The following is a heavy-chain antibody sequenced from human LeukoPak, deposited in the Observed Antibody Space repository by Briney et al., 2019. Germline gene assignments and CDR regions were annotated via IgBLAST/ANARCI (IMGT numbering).Heavy chain of an antibody. CDR3: ARDSSGSYYNGGLFGY. CDR2: ISAYNGNT. CDR1: GYTVTSYG. J-gene: IGHJ4*02. D-gene: IGHD3-10*01. V-gene: IGHV1-18*01. Sequence: ASVKVSCKASGYTVTSYGISWVRQAPGQGLEWMGWISAYNGNTNYAQKLQGRVTMTTDTSTSTAYMELRSLRSDDTAVYYCARDSSGSYYNGGLFGYWGQGTLVTVSS.